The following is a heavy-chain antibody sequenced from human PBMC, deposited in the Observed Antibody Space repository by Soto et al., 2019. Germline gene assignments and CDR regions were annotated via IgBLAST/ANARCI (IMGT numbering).Heavy chain of an antibody. Sequence: EVQLVESGGGLVKPGGSLRLSCAASGFTFSSYSMNWVRQAPGKGLEWVSSISSSSSYIYYADSVKGRFTISRDNAKNSLYLQMNSLRAEDTAVYYCAGGQLGTFGYWCQGTLVTVSS. V-gene: IGHV3-21*01. J-gene: IGHJ4*02. D-gene: IGHD6-6*01. CDR3: AGGQLGTFGY. CDR2: ISSSSSYI. CDR1: GFTFSSYS.